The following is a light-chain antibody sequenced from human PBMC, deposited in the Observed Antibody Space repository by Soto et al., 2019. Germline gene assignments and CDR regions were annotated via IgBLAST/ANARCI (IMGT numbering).Light chain of an antibody. CDR2: SNN. Sequence: QSVLTQPASASATPGQSVTISCSGSSSNIGSNTVNWYQQLPGTAPKLLIYSNNQRPSGVPDRFSGSKSGTSASLGISGLQSEDEAVYYCATWDDSLSGSYVFGTGTKVTVL. V-gene: IGLV1-44*01. CDR1: SSNIGSNT. CDR3: ATWDDSLSGSYV. J-gene: IGLJ1*01.